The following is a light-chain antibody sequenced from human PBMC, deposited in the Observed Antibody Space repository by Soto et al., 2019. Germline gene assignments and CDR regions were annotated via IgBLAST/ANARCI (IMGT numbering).Light chain of an antibody. Sequence: DIQMTQSPSSLSASVGDRVTITCRASQSISGYLNWYQQKPGKAPNLLIYAASSLQSGVPSRFSGSGSGTDFTLTISSLQHEDFATYYCQQSYSTPKTFGQGTKVEIK. J-gene: IGKJ1*01. CDR3: QQSYSTPKT. CDR2: AAS. V-gene: IGKV1-39*01. CDR1: QSISGY.